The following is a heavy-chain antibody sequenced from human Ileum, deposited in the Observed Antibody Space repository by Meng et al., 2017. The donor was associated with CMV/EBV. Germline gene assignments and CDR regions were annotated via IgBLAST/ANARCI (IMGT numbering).Heavy chain of an antibody. D-gene: IGHD6-6*01. Sequence: KASGYTFTGYYMHWVRQAPGQGLEWMGWINPNSGGTNYAQKFQGRVTMTRDTSISTAYMELSRLRSDDTAVYYCANEGGYSSSSGFDYWGQGTLVTVSS. CDR3: ANEGGYSSSSGFDY. CDR2: INPNSGGT. CDR1: GYTFTGYY. V-gene: IGHV1-2*02. J-gene: IGHJ4*02.